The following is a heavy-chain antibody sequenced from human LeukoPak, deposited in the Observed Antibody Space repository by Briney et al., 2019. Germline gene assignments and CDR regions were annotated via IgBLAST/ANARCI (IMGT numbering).Heavy chain of an antibody. CDR2: INPNSGGT. CDR3: AREENCSSTSCSEGNWFDP. CDR1: GGTFSSYA. J-gene: IGHJ5*02. Sequence: GASVKVSCKASGGTFSSYAISWVRQAPGQGLEWMGWINPNSGGTNYAQKFQGRVTMTRDTSISTAYMELSRLRSDDTAVYYCAREENCSSTSCSEGNWFDPWGQGTLVTVSS. D-gene: IGHD2-2*01. V-gene: IGHV1-2*02.